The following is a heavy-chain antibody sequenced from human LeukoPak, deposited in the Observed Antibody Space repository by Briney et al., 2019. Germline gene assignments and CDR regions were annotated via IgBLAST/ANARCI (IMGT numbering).Heavy chain of an antibody. J-gene: IGHJ5*02. Sequence: SETLSLTCTVSGGSISSYYWSWIRQPPGKGLEWIGYIYYSGSTNYNPSLKSRVTISVDKSKNQFSLKLSSVTAADTAVYYCARNPTPGWFDPWGQGTLVTVSS. CDR2: IYYSGST. V-gene: IGHV4-59*12. CDR1: GGSISSYY. CDR3: ARNPTPGWFDP.